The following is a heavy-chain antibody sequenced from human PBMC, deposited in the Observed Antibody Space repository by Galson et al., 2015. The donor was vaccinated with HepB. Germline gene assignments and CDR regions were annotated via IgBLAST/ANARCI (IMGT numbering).Heavy chain of an antibody. CDR1: GFTFSSYA. CDR3: AKSGSWYNNWFDP. CDR2: IRDSGGST. J-gene: IGHJ5*02. D-gene: IGHD6-13*01. Sequence: SLRLSCAASGFTFSSYAMSWVRQAPGKGLEWVSGIRDSGGSTYYVDSMKGRFTISRDNSKNTLYLQMNSLRAEDTAVYYCAKSGSWYNNWFDPWGQGTLGTLPS. V-gene: IGHV3-23*01.